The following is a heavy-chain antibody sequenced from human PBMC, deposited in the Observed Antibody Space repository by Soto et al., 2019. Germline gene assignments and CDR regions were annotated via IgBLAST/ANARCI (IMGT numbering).Heavy chain of an antibody. V-gene: IGHV5-10-1*01. Sequence: PGESLKISSKGSGYSFTSYGISWVRQMPGKGLEWMGRIDPSDSYTNYSPSFQGHVTISADKSISTAYLQWSSLKASDTAMYYCARRKYSSSVKDNYYYYGMDVWGQGTTVTVSS. CDR3: ARRKYSSSVKDNYYYYGMDV. J-gene: IGHJ6*02. CDR1: GYSFTSYG. D-gene: IGHD6-6*01. CDR2: IDPSDSYT.